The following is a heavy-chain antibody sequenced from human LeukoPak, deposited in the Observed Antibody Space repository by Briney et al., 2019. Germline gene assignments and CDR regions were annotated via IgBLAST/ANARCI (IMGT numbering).Heavy chain of an antibody. Sequence: GGSLRLSCAASKFNFAMSWVRQTADKRLEWVSAISGSGDATFYTDSVKGRFTISRDNSKNTLYLQMNNLRVEDTAVYYCAKAPVTSCRGAFCYPFDYWGQGTLVTVSS. CDR2: ISGSGDAT. CDR1: KFNFA. J-gene: IGHJ4*02. D-gene: IGHD2-15*01. CDR3: AKAPVTSCRGAFCYPFDY. V-gene: IGHV3-23*01.